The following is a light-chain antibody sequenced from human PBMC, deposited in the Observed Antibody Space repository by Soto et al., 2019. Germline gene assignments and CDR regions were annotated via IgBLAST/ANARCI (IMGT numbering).Light chain of an antibody. V-gene: IGLV2-11*01. Sequence: QSALTQPRSVSGSPGQSVTISCTGTGSGLGHYNSVSWYQYHPGKAPKLIIFDVSERPAGVPDRFSGSKSANTASLTISGLQVEDEADYYCGSYAGSYVYVFGTGTKLTVL. CDR1: GSGLGHYNS. CDR2: DVS. CDR3: GSYAGSYVYV. J-gene: IGLJ1*01.